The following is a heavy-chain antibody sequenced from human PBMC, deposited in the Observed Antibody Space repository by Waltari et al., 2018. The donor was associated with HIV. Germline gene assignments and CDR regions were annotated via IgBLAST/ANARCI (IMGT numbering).Heavy chain of an antibody. CDR2: IYYSGST. V-gene: IGHV4-31*03. CDR1: GGPISSGGYY. J-gene: IGHJ4*02. D-gene: IGHD3-9*01. Sequence: QVQLQESGPGLVKPSQTLSLTCTVSGGPISSGGYYWSWIRPQPGKGLEWIGYIYYSGSTYYNPSLKSRVTITVDTSKTQFSLELSSVTAADTAVYYCSRTDYDILTGYYNGPIDYWGQGTLVTVSS. CDR3: SRTDYDILTGYYNGPIDY.